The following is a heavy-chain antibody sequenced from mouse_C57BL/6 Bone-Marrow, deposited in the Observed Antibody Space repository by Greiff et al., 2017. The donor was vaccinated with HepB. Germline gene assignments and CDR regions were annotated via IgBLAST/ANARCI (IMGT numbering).Heavy chain of an antibody. CDR2: ISDGGSYT. D-gene: IGHD1-1*01. CDR3: ARDYYGSSYGGVWFAY. J-gene: IGHJ3*01. V-gene: IGHV5-4*01. Sequence: EVQLVESGGGLVKPGGSLKLSCAASGFTFSSYAMSWVRQTPEKRLEWVATISDGGSYTYYPDNVKGRFTISRDNAKNNLYLQMSHLKSEDTAMYYCARDYYGSSYGGVWFAYWGQGTLVTVSA. CDR1: GFTFSSYA.